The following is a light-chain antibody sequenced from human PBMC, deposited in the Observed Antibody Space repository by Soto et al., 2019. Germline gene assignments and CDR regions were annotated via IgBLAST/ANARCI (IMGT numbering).Light chain of an antibody. J-gene: IGKJ4*01. V-gene: IGKV3-15*01. CDR3: QQKNKWPPVT. Sequence: EVVMTQSPATVSVSPGEGVTLSCRASQTISNDLAWYQQKPGQAPRLLIYGASTRATGVPARFSGGGSGTEFTLTISSLQSEDFAFYYCQQKNKWPPVTFGEGPKGE. CDR2: GAS. CDR1: QTISND.